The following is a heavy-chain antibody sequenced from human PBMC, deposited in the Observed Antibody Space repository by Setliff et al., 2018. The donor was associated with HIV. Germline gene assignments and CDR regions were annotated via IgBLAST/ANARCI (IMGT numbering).Heavy chain of an antibody. CDR2: ISASGGSK. CDR1: GFTFSTYA. V-gene: IGHV3-23*01. J-gene: IGHJ4*02. CDR3: ARARPRQLVSSTPPYYFDY. D-gene: IGHD6-13*01. Sequence: GESLKISCASSGFTFSTYAMSWVRQAPGKGLEWVSSISASGGSKYYADSVKGRFTISRDNSKNTLYLQMSSLRAEDTAVYYCARARPRQLVSSTPPYYFDYWGQGTLVTVS.